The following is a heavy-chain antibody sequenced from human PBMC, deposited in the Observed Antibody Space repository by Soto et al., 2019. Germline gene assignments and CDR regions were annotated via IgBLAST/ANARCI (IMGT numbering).Heavy chain of an antibody. D-gene: IGHD3-3*01. J-gene: IGHJ6*02. V-gene: IGHV4-34*01. CDR1: GGSFSGYY. CDR3: ARCPLLRFLEWLWVHSSGMDV. Sequence: SETLSLTCAVYGGSFSGYYWSWIRQPPGKGLEWIGEINHSGSTNYNPSLKSRVTISVDTSKNQFSLKLSSVTAADTAVYYCARCPLLRFLEWLWVHSSGMDVWGQGTTVTVSS. CDR2: INHSGST.